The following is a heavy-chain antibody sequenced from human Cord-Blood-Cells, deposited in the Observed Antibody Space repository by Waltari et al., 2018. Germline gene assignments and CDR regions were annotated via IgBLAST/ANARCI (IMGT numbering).Heavy chain of an antibody. Sequence: QVQLVESGGGVVQPGRSLRLSCAASGFTFSSYGMHWVRQAPGKGLAWVAVIWYDGSNKYYADSVKGRFTISRDNSKNTLYLQMNSLRAEDTAVYYCARDYYGSGSYLYYYYYGMDVWGQGTTVTVSS. CDR2: IWYDGSNK. J-gene: IGHJ6*02. CDR1: GFTFSSYG. V-gene: IGHV3-33*01. CDR3: ARDYYGSGSYLYYYYYGMDV. D-gene: IGHD3-10*01.